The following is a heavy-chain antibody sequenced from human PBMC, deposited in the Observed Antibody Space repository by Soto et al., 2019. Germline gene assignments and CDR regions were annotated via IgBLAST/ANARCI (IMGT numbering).Heavy chain of an antibody. CDR3: ARERTGTTSRDV. CDR1: GYTFTSYD. V-gene: IGHV1-8*01. D-gene: IGHD1-1*01. J-gene: IGHJ6*02. Sequence: QVQLVQSGAEVKKPGASVKVSCKASGYTFTSYDINWVRQATGQGLEWMGWMNPNSGNTGYAQKFQGRVTMTRNTSKSTADMELSSLRSEDTAVYYCARERTGTTSRDVWGQGTTVTVSS. CDR2: MNPNSGNT.